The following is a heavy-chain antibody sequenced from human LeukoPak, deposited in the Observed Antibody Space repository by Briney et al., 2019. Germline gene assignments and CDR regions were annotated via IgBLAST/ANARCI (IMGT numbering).Heavy chain of an antibody. V-gene: IGHV4-59*12. Sequence: PSETLSLTCTVSGGSISSYYWSWIRQPPGKGLEWIGYIYYSGDMNYNPSLKSRVAISVDTSKSQVSLKLSSVTAADTAVYYCARDLSVWGSYRFDYWGQGTLVTVSS. D-gene: IGHD3-16*02. CDR1: GGSISSYY. CDR3: ARDLSVWGSYRFDY. CDR2: IYYSGDM. J-gene: IGHJ4*02.